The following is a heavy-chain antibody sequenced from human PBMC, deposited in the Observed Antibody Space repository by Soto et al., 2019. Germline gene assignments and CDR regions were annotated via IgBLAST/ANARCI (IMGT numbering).Heavy chain of an antibody. CDR1: GYTFTSYW. V-gene: IGHV5-51*01. D-gene: IGHD6-25*01. CDR3: ARGGNYLEY. CDR2: VYGGDSDR. J-gene: IGHJ4*02. Sequence: PGESLKISCKGSGYTFTSYWIAWVRQKPGKGLEWLGAVYGGDSDRRHNPTFQGQITMSVDKSSNTAYLQWSRLNASDTAMYYCARGGNYLEYWCQGVLVTVSS.